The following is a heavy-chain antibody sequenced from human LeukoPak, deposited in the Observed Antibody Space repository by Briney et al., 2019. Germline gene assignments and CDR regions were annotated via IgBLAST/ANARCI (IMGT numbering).Heavy chain of an antibody. Sequence: SQTLSLTCTGSGGSISSGSYYWSWIRQPAGKGLEWIGRIYTSGSTNYNPSLKSRVTILVDTSKNQFSLRLSSVTAADTAVYFCARGILRDYYDSSGFYHRGGVGYWGQGTLVTVSS. CDR1: GGSISSGSYY. V-gene: IGHV4-61*02. CDR3: ARGILRDYYDSSGFYHRGGVGY. D-gene: IGHD3-22*01. CDR2: IYTSGST. J-gene: IGHJ4*02.